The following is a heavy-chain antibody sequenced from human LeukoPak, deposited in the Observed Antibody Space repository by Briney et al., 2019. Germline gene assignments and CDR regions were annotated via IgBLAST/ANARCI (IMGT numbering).Heavy chain of an antibody. D-gene: IGHD2-21*01. Sequence: SETLSLTCAVSGDSVSSGGYSWSWIRQPPGKGLEWIGYIYHGGSTYYNPSLKSRVTISIDRSKNQFSLRLNSVTAADTAVYYCATRGIGVGWFDPWGQGTLVTVSS. CDR1: GDSVSSGGYS. CDR2: IYHGGST. V-gene: IGHV4-30-2*01. J-gene: IGHJ5*02. CDR3: ATRGIGVGWFDP.